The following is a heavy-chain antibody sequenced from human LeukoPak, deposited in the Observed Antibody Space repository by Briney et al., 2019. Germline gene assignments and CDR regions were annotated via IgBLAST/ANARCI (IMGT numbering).Heavy chain of an antibody. D-gene: IGHD2-2*01. CDR1: GYTFTGYY. CDR2: INPNSGGT. V-gene: IGHV1-2*02. CDR3: ARRGPAAIPEYYYYYMDV. Sequence: GASVKVSCKASGYTFTGYYMHWVRQAPGQGLEWMGWINPNSGGTNYAQKFQGRVTMTRDTSISTAYMELSSLRSEDTAVYYCARRGPAAIPEYYYYYMDVWGKGTTVTVSS. J-gene: IGHJ6*03.